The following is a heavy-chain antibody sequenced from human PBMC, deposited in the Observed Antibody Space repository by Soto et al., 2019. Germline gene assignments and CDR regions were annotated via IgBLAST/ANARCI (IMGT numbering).Heavy chain of an antibody. V-gene: IGHV4-30-2*01. CDR2: IYHSGST. CDR3: ASYADKNGMDV. D-gene: IGHD3-16*01. CDR1: GGSISSGGYS. J-gene: IGHJ6*02. Sequence: QLQLQESGSGLVKPSQTLSLTCAVSGGSISSGGYSWSWLRQPPGKGLEWIGYIYHSGSTYYNPSLKSRVTVSVNRSKNRFSLKLSSVTAADTAVYYCASYADKNGMDVWGQGTTVTVSS.